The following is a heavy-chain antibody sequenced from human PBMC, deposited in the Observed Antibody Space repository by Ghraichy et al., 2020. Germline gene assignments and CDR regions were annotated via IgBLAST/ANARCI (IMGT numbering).Heavy chain of an antibody. CDR2: IYSGGGT. J-gene: IGHJ4*02. V-gene: IGHV3-53*01. Sequence: GESLNISCAASGFTVSDNYFNWVRQAPGKGLEWVSVIYSGGGTYYADSVKGRFTISRDNSKNTLYLQMNNLRVEDTAVYYCARAVGGGSFSDWGQGTLVTVSS. CDR3: ARAVGGGSFSD. CDR1: GFTVSDNY. D-gene: IGHD2-15*01.